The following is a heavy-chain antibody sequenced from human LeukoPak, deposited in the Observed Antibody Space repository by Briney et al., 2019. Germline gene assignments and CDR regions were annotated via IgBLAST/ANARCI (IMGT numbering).Heavy chain of an antibody. CDR1: GFTFSSYG. CDR2: IWYDGSSK. Sequence: GGSLRLSCAASGFTFSSYGMHWVRQAPGKGLEWVAVIWYDGSSKYYADSVKGRFTISRDNSKNTLYLQMNSLRAEDTAVYYCARDQKRYFDWFRPDILYYYGMDVWGQGTTVIVSS. CDR3: ARDQKRYFDWFRPDILYYYGMDV. D-gene: IGHD3-9*01. J-gene: IGHJ6*02. V-gene: IGHV3-33*01.